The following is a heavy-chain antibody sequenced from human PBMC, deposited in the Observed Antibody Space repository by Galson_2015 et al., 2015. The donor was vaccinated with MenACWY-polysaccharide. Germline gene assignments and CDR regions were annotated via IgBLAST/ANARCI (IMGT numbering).Heavy chain of an antibody. J-gene: IGHJ6*02. CDR2: INPSGGST. Sequence: SVKVSCKASGYTFTSYYMHWVRQAPGQGLEWMGIINPSGGSTSYAQKFQGRVTMTRDTSTSTVYMELSSLRSEDTAVYYCARWEGYCSGGSCTHHRTDVYYYYYGMDVWGQGTTVTVSS. CDR3: ARWEGYCSGGSCTHHRTDVYYYYYGMDV. V-gene: IGHV1-46*01. CDR1: GYTFTSYY. D-gene: IGHD2-15*01.